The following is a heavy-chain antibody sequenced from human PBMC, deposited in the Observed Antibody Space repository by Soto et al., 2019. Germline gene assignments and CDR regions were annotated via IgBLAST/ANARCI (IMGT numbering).Heavy chain of an antibody. V-gene: IGHV3-48*02. Sequence: QLVESGGGLVQPGGSLRLSCAASGFTFSLYPVNWVRQAPGKGLEWLSYISPSNSTIYYADSVKGRFTISSDNAKNSLDLQMNGLRDDDTAVYYCARVGRGFCSSTRCYTDGFDLWGQGTVVTVST. CDR2: ISPSNSTI. CDR3: ARVGRGFCSSTRCYTDGFDL. D-gene: IGHD2-2*01. J-gene: IGHJ3*01. CDR1: GFTFSLYP.